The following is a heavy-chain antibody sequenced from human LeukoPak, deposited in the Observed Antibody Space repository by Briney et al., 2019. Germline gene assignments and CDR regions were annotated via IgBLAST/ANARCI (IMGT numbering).Heavy chain of an antibody. D-gene: IGHD3-22*01. CDR1: GGSTSSGSYY. V-gene: IGHV4-61*02. J-gene: IGHJ4*02. Sequence: SETLSLTCTVSGGSTSSGSYYWSWIRQPAGKGLEWIGRIYTSGSTIYNPSLKSRVTISVDTSKNQFSLKLSSVTAADTAVYYCASFAPTYYYDSSGYYDYWGQGTLVTVSS. CDR2: IYTSGST. CDR3: ASFAPTYYYDSSGYYDY.